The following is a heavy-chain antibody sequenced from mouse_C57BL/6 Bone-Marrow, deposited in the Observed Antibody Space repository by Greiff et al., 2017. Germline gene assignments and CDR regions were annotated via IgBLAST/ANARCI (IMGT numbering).Heavy chain of an antibody. J-gene: IGHJ3*01. Sequence: VQLQQSGAELVRPGASVKLSCKASGYTFTDYYINWVKQRPGQGLEWIARIYPGSGNTYYNEKFKGKATLTAEKSSSTAYMQLSSLTSEDSAVYFCARSTTDWGQGTLVIVSA. CDR3: ARSTTD. V-gene: IGHV1-76*01. D-gene: IGHD2-12*01. CDR1: GYTFTDYY. CDR2: IYPGSGNT.